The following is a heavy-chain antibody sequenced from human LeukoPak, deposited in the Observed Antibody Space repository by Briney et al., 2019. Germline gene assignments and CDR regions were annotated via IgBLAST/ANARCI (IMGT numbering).Heavy chain of an antibody. D-gene: IGHD2-15*01. CDR3: AREPTPLRYCSGGSCYGNYFDY. CDR2: ISAYNGNT. V-gene: IGHV1-18*01. J-gene: IGHJ4*02. CDR1: GYTFTSYG. Sequence: ASVKVSCKASGYTFTSYGISWVRQAPGQGLEWMGWISAYNGNTNYAQKLQGRVTMTTDTSTSTAYMELRSLRSDDTAVYYCAREPTPLRYCSGGSCYGNYFDYWGQGTLVTVSS.